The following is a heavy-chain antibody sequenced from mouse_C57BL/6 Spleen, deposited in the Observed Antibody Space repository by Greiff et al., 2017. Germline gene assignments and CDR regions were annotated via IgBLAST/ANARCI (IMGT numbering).Heavy chain of an antibody. CDR1: GYTFTSYW. Sequence: QVQLKQPGTELVKPGASVKLSCKASGYTFTSYWMHWVKQRPGQGLGWIGNINPSNGGTNYNEKFKSKATLTVDKSSSTAYMQLSSLTSEDSAVYYCARSDYYGSSYFDYWGQGTTLTVSA. V-gene: IGHV1-53*01. CDR3: ARSDYYGSSYFDY. D-gene: IGHD1-1*01. J-gene: IGHJ2*01. CDR2: INPSNGGT.